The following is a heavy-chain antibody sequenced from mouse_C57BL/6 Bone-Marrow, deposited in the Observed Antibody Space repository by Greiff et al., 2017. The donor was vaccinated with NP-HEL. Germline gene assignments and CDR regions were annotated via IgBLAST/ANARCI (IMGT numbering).Heavy chain of an antibody. CDR1: GYTFTDHS. CDR3: ARRCSSHGWLAY. D-gene: IGHD1-1*01. V-gene: IGHV1-78*01. Sequence: QVHVKQSDAELVKPGASVKISCKASGYTFTDHSIHWMKQRPEQGLEWIGYIYPRDGSTKYNEKFKGKATLTADKSSSTAYLQLNSLTSEDSAVYFCARRCSSHGWLAYWGQGTLVTVSA. J-gene: IGHJ3*01. CDR2: IYPRDGST.